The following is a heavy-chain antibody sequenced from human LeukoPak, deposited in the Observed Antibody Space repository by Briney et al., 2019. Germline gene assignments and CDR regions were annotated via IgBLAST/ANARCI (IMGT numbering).Heavy chain of an antibody. V-gene: IGHV3-7*01. CDR2: IKQDGSEK. J-gene: IGHJ4*02. CDR3: ARDKGERYSSGPGAFDY. CDR1: GFTFSNYA. D-gene: IGHD6-19*01. Sequence: PGGSLRLSCAASGFTFSNYAINWVRQAPGKGLEWVANIKQDGSEKYYVDSVKGRFTISRDNAKNSLYLQMNSLRAEDTAVYYCARDKGERYSSGPGAFDYWGQGTLVTVSS.